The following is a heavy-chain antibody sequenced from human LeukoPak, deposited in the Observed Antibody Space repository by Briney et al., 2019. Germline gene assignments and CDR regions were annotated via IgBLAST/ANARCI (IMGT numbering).Heavy chain of an antibody. D-gene: IGHD6-19*01. CDR1: GFTFSHYE. J-gene: IGHJ4*02. CDR3: ASNTVAGTFDS. Sequence: GGSLRLSCAASGFTFSHYEMNWVRQAPGKGLVWVSYISSSGSTIYYADSVKGRFTISRDNAKDSLYLHMNSLRAEDMAVYYCASNTVAGTFDSWGQGTLVTVSS. V-gene: IGHV3-48*03. CDR2: ISSSGSTI.